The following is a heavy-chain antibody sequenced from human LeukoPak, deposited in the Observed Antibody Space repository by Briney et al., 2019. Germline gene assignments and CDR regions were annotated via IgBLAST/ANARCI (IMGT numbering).Heavy chain of an antibody. CDR1: GFTFDEHD. J-gene: IGHJ4*02. V-gene: IGHV3-43*02. CDR3: AKGSGAPNNFDY. Sequence: PGGSLRLSCAASGFTFDEHDMYWVRQVPGKGLEWVCLISKDGGNKHYADSVKGRFSISRDNNRNSLSLQMNSLRSEDTALYFCAKGSGAPNNFDYWGQGALVTVSS. D-gene: IGHD1-1*01. CDR2: ISKDGGNK.